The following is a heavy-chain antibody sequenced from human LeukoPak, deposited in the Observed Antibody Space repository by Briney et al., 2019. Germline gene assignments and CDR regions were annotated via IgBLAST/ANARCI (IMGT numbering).Heavy chain of an antibody. CDR3: ARRGSGSYYYYYGMDV. CDR2: ISYDGSNK. J-gene: IGHJ6*02. Sequence: GGSLRLSCAASGFTLSSSAMNWVRQAPGKGLEWVAVISYDGSNKYYADSVKGRFTISRDNSKNTLYLQMNSLRAEDTAVYYCARRGSGSYYYYYGMDVWGQGTTVTVSS. V-gene: IGHV3-30-3*01. D-gene: IGHD3-10*01. CDR1: GFTLSSSA.